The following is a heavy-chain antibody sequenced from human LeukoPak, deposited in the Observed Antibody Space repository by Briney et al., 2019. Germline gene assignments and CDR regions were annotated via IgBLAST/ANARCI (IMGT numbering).Heavy chain of an antibody. J-gene: IGHJ4*02. CDR2: ISYDGRSK. CDR3: AKAVSGWGLDY. V-gene: IGHV3-30*18. D-gene: IGHD6-19*01. Sequence: GSLRLSCAASGFTFSSYGMHWVRQAPGKGLEWVAVISYDGRSKYYADSMKGRFTIPRDNSKNTLYLQMNSLRDEDTAVYYCAKAVSGWGLDYWGQGTLVTVSS. CDR1: GFTFSSYG.